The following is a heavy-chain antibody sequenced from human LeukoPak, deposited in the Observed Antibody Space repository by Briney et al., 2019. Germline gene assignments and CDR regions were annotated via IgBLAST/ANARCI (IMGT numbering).Heavy chain of an antibody. Sequence: GGSLRLSCAASGFTFSSYSMNWVRQAPGKGLEWVSSISSSSSYIYYADSVKGRFTISRDNAKNSLYLQMNSLRAEDTAVYYCARLERITMIVAVDPQDAFDIWGQGTMVTVSS. CDR1: GFTFSSYS. CDR2: ISSSSSYI. J-gene: IGHJ3*02. D-gene: IGHD3-22*01. V-gene: IGHV3-21*01. CDR3: ARLERITMIVAVDPQDAFDI.